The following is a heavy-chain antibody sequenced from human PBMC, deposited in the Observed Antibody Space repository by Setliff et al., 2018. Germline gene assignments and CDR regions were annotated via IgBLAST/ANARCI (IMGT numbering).Heavy chain of an antibody. V-gene: IGHV3-48*04. J-gene: IGHJ3*02. CDR1: GFTFSSYS. CDR2: ISRGGNTI. Sequence: GGSLRLSCAASGFTFSSYSMNWVRQAPGKGLEWVSYISRGGNTIYYADSVKGRFTISRDNARDSLFLQMNTLRAEETAVYYCAREVVGAPSAFDIWGQGTMVTVSS. D-gene: IGHD1-26*01. CDR3: AREVVGAPSAFDI.